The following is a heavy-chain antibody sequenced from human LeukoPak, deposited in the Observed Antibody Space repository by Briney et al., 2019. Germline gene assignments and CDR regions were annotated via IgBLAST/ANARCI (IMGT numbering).Heavy chain of an antibody. J-gene: IGHJ3*02. D-gene: IGHD1-26*01. CDR1: GGSISSGGYY. V-gene: IGHV4-30-2*01. CDR2: IYHSGST. CDR3: ARFSSGSYLDAFDI. Sequence: PSETLSLTCTVSGGSISSGGYYWSWIRQPPGKGLEWIGYIYHSGSTYYNPSLKSRVTISVGRSKNQFSLKLSSVTAADTAVYYCARFSSGSYLDAFDIWGQGTMVTVSS.